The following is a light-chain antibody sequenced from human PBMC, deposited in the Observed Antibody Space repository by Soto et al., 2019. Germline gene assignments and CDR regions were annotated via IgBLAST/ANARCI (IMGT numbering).Light chain of an antibody. CDR1: RSVYSSY. J-gene: IGKJ5*01. V-gene: IGKV3-20*01. CDR3: PQSGYSPIT. Sequence: EVRLSLSLGTLSLNPGERATLSCRASRSVYSSYLSWYQQRRGQAPRLLMFGASSRATGIPDRFSGSGSGTDFTLTIYRLEPEDFAVYYCPQSGYSPITFGQRRLPEVK. CDR2: GAS.